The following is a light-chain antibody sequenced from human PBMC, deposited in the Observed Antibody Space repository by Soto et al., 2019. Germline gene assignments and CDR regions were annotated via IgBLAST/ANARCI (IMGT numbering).Light chain of an antibody. J-gene: IGKJ1*01. Sequence: DFPMTQSPSSLSASVGDRVTITCRASQPISRYLNWYQHKPGTAPKLLIYATSTLQRGVPSRFRGSGSGTDFSLTISGLQPEDFATYYCQQTYTTPTWTFGPGTRVEIK. CDR3: QQTYTTPTWT. CDR1: QPISRY. CDR2: ATS. V-gene: IGKV1-39*01.